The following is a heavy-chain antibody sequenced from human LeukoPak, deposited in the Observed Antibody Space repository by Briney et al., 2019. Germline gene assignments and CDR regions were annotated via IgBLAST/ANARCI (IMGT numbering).Heavy chain of an antibody. CDR1: GYTFTDYY. CDR2: VDPEDGET. CDR3: ARDGYCSSTSCYLYY. Sequence: ASVKISCKVSGYTFTDYYMHWVQQAPGKGLEWMGLVDPEDGETIYAEKFQGRVTMTTDTSTSTAYMELRSLRSDDTAVYYCARDGYCSSTSCYLYYWGQGTLVTVSS. V-gene: IGHV1-69-2*01. J-gene: IGHJ4*02. D-gene: IGHD2-2*03.